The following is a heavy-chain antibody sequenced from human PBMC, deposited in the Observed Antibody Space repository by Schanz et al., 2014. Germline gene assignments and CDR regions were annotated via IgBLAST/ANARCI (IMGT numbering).Heavy chain of an antibody. CDR1: GFTFSTYA. Sequence: EVKLLESGGTLVRPGGSLRLSCAASGFTFSTYAMAWVRQAPGKGLEWVSAISGGGGTTYYADSVKGRFTISRDNSKNTRYLKRNSLQTEDPAVYYCTADLWFGAVWGVWWGQGTLVTVSS. D-gene: IGHD3-10*01. V-gene: IGHV3-23*01. J-gene: IGHJ4*02. CDR2: ISGGGGTT. CDR3: TADLWFGAVWGVW.